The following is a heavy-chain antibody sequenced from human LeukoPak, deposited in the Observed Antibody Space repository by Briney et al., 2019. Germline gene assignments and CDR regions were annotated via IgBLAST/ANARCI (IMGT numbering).Heavy chain of an antibody. Sequence: ASVNLSFKAAGYTFTSYGISWVRQAPGQGPERMGWISAYNGNTNYAQKLQGRGTMTTDTSTSRAYMELRRLRSDDTAVYYCARDLDSSSWYEWFDPWGQGTLVTVSS. CDR2: ISAYNGNT. CDR1: GYTFTSYG. CDR3: ARDLDSSSWYEWFDP. J-gene: IGHJ5*02. V-gene: IGHV1-18*01. D-gene: IGHD6-13*01.